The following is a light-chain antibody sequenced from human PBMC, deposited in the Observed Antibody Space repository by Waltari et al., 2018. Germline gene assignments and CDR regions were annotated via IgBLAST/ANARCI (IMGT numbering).Light chain of an antibody. V-gene: IGLV3-21*04. J-gene: IGLJ1*01. CDR2: YVR. Sequence: SYMLTQPPSVSVAPGETARITWGGDNIGTSSVHWYQKKPGKAPMLVIFYVRDRPPGIPERFSGSNSGNTATLTISRVEAGDEAKYYCHVWHPDVDPGVFGPGSDVTV. CDR1: NIGTSS. CDR3: HVWHPDVDPGV.